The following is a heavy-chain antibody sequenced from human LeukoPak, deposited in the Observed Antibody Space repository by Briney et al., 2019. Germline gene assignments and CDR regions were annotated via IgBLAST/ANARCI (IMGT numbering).Heavy chain of an antibody. CDR2: IYYSGST. CDR3: ARHNYYDSSGYYPLGY. Sequence: SQTLSLTCTVSGGSISSGIYYWTWIRQPPGKGLESIGYIYYSGSTNYNPSLKSRVTISVDTSKSQLSLNLSSVTAADTAVYYCARHNYYDSSGYYPLGYWGQGTLVTVSS. J-gene: IGHJ4*02. V-gene: IGHV4-61*01. CDR1: GGSISSGIYY. D-gene: IGHD3-22*01.